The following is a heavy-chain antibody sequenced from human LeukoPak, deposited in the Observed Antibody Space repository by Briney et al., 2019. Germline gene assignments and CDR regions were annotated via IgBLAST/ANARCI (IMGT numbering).Heavy chain of an antibody. CDR3: ARRGYDSTDDDSPVFDY. Sequence: ASVKVSCKTSGYTFTGYYMHWVRQAPAQELEWMGWINPNSGGTICAHPFQGRVTTTRAKATSTADMERSRLRSDASAVDYWARRGYDSTDDDSPVFDYWGEGTLV. CDR2: INPNSGGT. V-gene: IGHV1-2*02. D-gene: IGHD3-22*01. J-gene: IGHJ4*02. CDR1: GYTFTGYY.